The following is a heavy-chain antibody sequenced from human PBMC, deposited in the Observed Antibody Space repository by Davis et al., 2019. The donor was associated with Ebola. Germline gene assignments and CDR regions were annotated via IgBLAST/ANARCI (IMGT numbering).Heavy chain of an antibody. Sequence: MPSETLSLTCAVYGGSFSDYFWTWIRQPPGKGLEWVAEINHSGRTNYNPSPKSRVSISIDPSKNQFSLKLRSLTAADTAVYFCARDQRLPDTVPCDHWGQGLLVTVSS. D-gene: IGHD5-12*01. CDR1: GGSFSDYF. J-gene: IGHJ4*02. CDR3: ARDQRLPDTVPCDH. V-gene: IGHV4-34*01. CDR2: INHSGRT.